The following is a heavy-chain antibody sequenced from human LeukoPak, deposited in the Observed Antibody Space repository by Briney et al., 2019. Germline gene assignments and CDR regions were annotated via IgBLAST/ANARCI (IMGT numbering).Heavy chain of an antibody. V-gene: IGHV3-11*04. D-gene: IGHD3-22*01. J-gene: IGHJ4*02. CDR2: ISSSGSTI. Sequence: KPGGSLRLSCAASGFTFSDYYMSWIRQAPGKGLEWVSYISSSGSTIYYADSVKGRFTISRDNAKNSLYLQMNSLRAEDTAVYYCARDSTYYYDSSGYPPDYWGQGTLVTVSS. CDR3: ARDSTYYYDSSGYPPDY. CDR1: GFTFSDYY.